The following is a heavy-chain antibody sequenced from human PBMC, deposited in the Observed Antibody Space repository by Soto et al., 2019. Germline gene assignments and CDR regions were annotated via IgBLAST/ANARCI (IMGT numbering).Heavy chain of an antibody. D-gene: IGHD2-15*01. CDR1: GFTFSSYS. J-gene: IGHJ3*02. V-gene: IGHV3-21*01. CDR2: ISSSSSYI. Sequence: EVQLVESGGGLVQPGGSLRLSCAASGFTFSSYSMNWVRQAPGKGLEWVSSISSSSSYIYYADSVKGRFTISRDNAKNSLYLQMNSLRAEDTAVYYCASDLYCSGGSCPNDAFDIWGQGTMVTVSS. CDR3: ASDLYCSGGSCPNDAFDI.